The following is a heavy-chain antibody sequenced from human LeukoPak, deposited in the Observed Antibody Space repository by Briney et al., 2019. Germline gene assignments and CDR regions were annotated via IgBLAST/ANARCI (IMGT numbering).Heavy chain of an antibody. Sequence: GGSLRLSCAASGFTVSSNYMTWVRQAPGKGLEWVSVVYTSGSTYSPDSVKGRFTISRDNSKNTLYLQMNSLRAEDTAVYYCARGLAAAGLYFDYWGQGTLLTHCS. CDR3: ARGLAAAGLYFDY. J-gene: IGHJ4*02. D-gene: IGHD6-13*01. CDR1: GFTVSSNY. CDR2: VYTSGST. V-gene: IGHV3-53*01.